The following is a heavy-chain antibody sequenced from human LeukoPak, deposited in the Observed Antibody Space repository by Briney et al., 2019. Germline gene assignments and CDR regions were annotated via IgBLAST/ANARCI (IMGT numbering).Heavy chain of an antibody. D-gene: IGHD6-13*01. J-gene: IGHJ5*02. Sequence: SETLSLTCSVSGYSISTSYYWGWVRQSPGKGLEWLGSIFHRGHTYYNASLQSRVTLSIDTSKNQFSLKLSSVTAADTAIYYCARAYSSSWYLNWFDPWGQGTLVTVSS. CDR2: IFHRGHT. CDR1: GYSISTSYY. V-gene: IGHV4-38-2*02. CDR3: ARAYSSSWYLNWFDP.